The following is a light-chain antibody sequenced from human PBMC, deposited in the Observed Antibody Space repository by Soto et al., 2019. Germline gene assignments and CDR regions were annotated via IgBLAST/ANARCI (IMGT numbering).Light chain of an antibody. CDR3: MQRIKLPYT. CDR2: EVS. CDR1: QSLLHSDGTTY. Sequence: DIVLTQTPLFLSVTPGQPASISCRSTQSLLHSDGTTYFYWFLQKAGQPPQLLIYEVSNRFSGVSDRLSGSGSGTEFTLKISRVEADDVGIYYCMQRIKLPYTFGQGTKLEIK. J-gene: IGKJ2*01. V-gene: IGKV2D-29*01.